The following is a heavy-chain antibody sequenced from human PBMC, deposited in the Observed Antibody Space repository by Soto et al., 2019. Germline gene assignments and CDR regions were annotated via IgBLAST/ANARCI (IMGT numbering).Heavy chain of an antibody. CDR2: IDPSDGYT. CDR1: GYSFALYW. CDR3: AKRFSPSIAGAFSAFDI. J-gene: IGHJ3*02. D-gene: IGHD1-26*01. V-gene: IGHV5-10-1*01. Sequence: GESLKISCKCSGYSFALYWIAWVRQMPGKGLEWMGRIDPSDGYTNYSPSFRGHVTISVDTSISTAYLQWSNLKASDTAIYFCAKRFSPSIAGAFSAFDIWGQGTMVTVSS.